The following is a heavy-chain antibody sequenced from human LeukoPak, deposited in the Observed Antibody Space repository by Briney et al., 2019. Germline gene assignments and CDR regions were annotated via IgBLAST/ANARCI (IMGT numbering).Heavy chain of an antibody. CDR2: ISSSGSII. V-gene: IGHV3-11*01. D-gene: IGHD3-22*01. Sequence: GGSLRLSCAASGFTFSDYYMSWIRQAPGKGLEWVSYISSSGSIIYYADSVKGRFTISRDNAKNSLYLQMNSLRAEDTAVYYCAREYYDSSGHWSDYWGQGTLVTVSS. J-gene: IGHJ4*02. CDR3: AREYYDSSGHWSDY. CDR1: GFTFSDYY.